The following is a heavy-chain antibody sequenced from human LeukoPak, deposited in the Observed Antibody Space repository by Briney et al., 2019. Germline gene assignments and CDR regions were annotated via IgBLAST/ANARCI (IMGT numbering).Heavy chain of an antibody. V-gene: IGHV3-21*01. Sequence: GGSLRLSCAASGFTFSSYSMNWVRQAPGKGLEWVSSISRSSSYIYYADSVKGRFTISRDNAKNSLYLQMNSLRAEDTAVYYCARGAYYYDSSGYYYWGQGTLVTVSS. J-gene: IGHJ4*02. D-gene: IGHD3-22*01. CDR3: ARGAYYYDSSGYYY. CDR1: GFTFSSYS. CDR2: ISRSSSYI.